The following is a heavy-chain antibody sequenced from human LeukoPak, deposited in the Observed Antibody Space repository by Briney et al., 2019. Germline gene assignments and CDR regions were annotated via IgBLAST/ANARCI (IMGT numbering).Heavy chain of an antibody. J-gene: IGHJ4*01. V-gene: IGHV3-30*03. D-gene: IGHD6-13*01. CDR2: ITYDGYYK. CDR1: GFTFTSYG. Sequence: GGSLRLSCAASGFTFTSYGMHWVRQAPGKGLEWVALITYDGYYKYYSDSVKGRFTISSDTSKNTLYLQMNSLRAEDTAVYYCARDRRTAAAGFDYWGQGTLVTVSS. CDR3: ARDRRTAAAGFDY.